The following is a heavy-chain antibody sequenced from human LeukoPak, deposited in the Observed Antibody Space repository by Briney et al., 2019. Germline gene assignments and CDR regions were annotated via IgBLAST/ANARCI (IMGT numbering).Heavy chain of an antibody. CDR2: INWNGGST. CDR1: GFTFDDYG. J-gene: IGHJ3*02. V-gene: IGHV3-20*04. D-gene: IGHD6-19*01. Sequence: PGGSLRLSCAASGFTFDDYGMSWVRQAPGKGLEWVSGINWNGGSTGYADSVKGRFTISRDNAKNSLYLQMNSLRAEDTALYYCARAMSPHGSGWYVVFNDAFDIWGQGTMVTVSS. CDR3: ARAMSPHGSGWYVVFNDAFDI.